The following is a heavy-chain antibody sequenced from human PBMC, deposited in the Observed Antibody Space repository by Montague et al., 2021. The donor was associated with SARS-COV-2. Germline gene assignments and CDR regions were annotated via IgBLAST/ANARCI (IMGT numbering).Heavy chain of an antibody. CDR1: GGSFSGYY. V-gene: IGHV4-34*09. CDR3: ARDLHDTSGSTYLTPFRFEP. Sequence: TLSLTCAVYGGSFSGYYWSWIRQPPGKGLEWIGYIYSSGSTYYNPSLKSRVTISADTSKNQFSLKLSSVTAADAAVYYCARDLHDTSGSTYLTPFRFEPWGQGTLVTVSS. J-gene: IGHJ5*02. D-gene: IGHD3-22*01. CDR2: IYSSGST.